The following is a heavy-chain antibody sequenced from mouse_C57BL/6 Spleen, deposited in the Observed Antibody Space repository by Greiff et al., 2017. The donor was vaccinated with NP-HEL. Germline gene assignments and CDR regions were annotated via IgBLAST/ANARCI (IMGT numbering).Heavy chain of an antibody. Sequence: QVQLQQSGAELVRPGTSVKVSCKASGYAFTNYLIEWVKQRPGQGLEWIGVINPGSGGTNYNEKFKGKATLTADKSSSTAYMQLSSLTSEDSAVYFCASSEGLRDYAMDYWGQGTSVTVSS. CDR3: ASSEGLRDYAMDY. CDR1: GYAFTNYL. CDR2: INPGSGGT. D-gene: IGHD2-4*01. J-gene: IGHJ4*01. V-gene: IGHV1-54*01.